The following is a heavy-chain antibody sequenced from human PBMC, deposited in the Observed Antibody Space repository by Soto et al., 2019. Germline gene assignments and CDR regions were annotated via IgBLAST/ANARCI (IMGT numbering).Heavy chain of an antibody. D-gene: IGHD3-10*01. CDR3: ASIRGVVGY. CDR1: GFSLSDLF. V-gene: IGHV3-72*01. J-gene: IGHJ4*02. CDR2: TKDKAYSYTT. Sequence: EVQLVESGGDLVQPGGSLRLSCEVSGFSLSDLFIDWVRQAPGKGLEWVGRTKDKAYSYTTEYAASVKGRFTISRDDSRNSLFLQMSSLKAEDTAVYYCASIRGVVGYWGQGTLVTVSS.